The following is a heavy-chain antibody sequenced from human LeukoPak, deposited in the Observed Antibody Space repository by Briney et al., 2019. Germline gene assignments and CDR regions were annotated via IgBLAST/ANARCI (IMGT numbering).Heavy chain of an antibody. CDR3: ARRALAGYWLDP. CDR2: IYRSGST. V-gene: IGHV4-30-2*01. Sequence: SETLSLTCAVSGDSISSGAYSWSWIRQTPGRGLEWIGYIYRSGSTYYNPSLKSRVALSLDRSQNQFSLSVSSVTAADTAVYYCARRALAGYWLDPWGQGTLVTVSS. D-gene: IGHD6-19*01. CDR1: GDSISSGAYS. J-gene: IGHJ5*02.